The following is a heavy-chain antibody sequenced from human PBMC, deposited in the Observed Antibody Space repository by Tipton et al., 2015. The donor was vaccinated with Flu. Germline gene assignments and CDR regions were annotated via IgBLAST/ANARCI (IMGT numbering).Heavy chain of an antibody. Sequence: TLSLTCTVSGGSISYNYWSWIRQPPRKGLEWIGYIYYSGSTNYNPSLKSRVTISLDTSKNQFSLKLSSVTATDTAVYYCARLFCSRTSCYNDYWGQGTLVTVSS. CDR1: GGSISYNY. CDR3: ARLFCSRTSCYNDY. D-gene: IGHD2-2*02. J-gene: IGHJ4*02. V-gene: IGHV4-59*01. CDR2: IYYSGST.